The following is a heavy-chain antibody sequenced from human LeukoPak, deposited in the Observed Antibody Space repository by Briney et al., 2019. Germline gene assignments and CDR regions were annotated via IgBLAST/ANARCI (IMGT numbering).Heavy chain of an antibody. CDR1: GFTFSSYW. CDR3: ARDGRSPYYYDSSGFDY. D-gene: IGHD3-22*01. J-gene: IGHJ4*02. CDR2: IKQDGSEK. Sequence: PGGSLRLSCAASGFTFSSYWMSWVRQAPGKGLEWVANIKQDGSEKYYVDSVKGRFTISRDNAKNSLYLQMNSLRAEDTAVYYCARDGRSPYYYDSSGFDYRGQGTLVTVSS. V-gene: IGHV3-7*01.